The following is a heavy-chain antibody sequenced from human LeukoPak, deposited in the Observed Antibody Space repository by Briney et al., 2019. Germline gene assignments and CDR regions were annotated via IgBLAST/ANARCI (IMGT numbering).Heavy chain of an antibody. CDR2: IYYSGST. D-gene: IGHD5-18*01. V-gene: IGHV4-59*01. J-gene: IGHJ6*02. CDR1: GGSISSYY. CDR3: AKVEGLWIHNGMDV. Sequence: SETLSLTCTVSGGSISSYYWSWIRQPPGKGLEWIGYIYYSGSTNYNPSLKSRVTISVDTSKNQFSLKLSSVTAEDTAVYYCAKVEGLWIHNGMDVWGQGTTVTVSS.